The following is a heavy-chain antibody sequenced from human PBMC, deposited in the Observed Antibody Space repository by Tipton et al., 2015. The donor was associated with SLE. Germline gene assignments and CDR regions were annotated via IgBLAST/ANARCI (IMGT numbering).Heavy chain of an antibody. V-gene: IGHV3-30*02. CDR3: AKDGGYDWDYYFDH. CDR1: GFTFSTYG. CDR2: IRYDASTK. J-gene: IGHJ4*02. Sequence: SLRLSCVASGFTFSTYGMHWVRQAPGKGLEWVAFIRYDASTKFYADSVKGRFTISRDNSKNALYLQMSSLRPEDTAIYYCAKDGGYDWDYYFDHWGQGTLVTVSS. D-gene: IGHD5-12*01.